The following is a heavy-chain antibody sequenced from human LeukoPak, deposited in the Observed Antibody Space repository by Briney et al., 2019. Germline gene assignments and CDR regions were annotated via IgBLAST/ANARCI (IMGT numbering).Heavy chain of an antibody. J-gene: IGHJ3*02. CDR3: AEVRDWRTGYIDI. V-gene: IGHV3-23*01. CDR1: GFTFSSYA. Sequence: GGSLRLSCAASGFTFSSYAMSWVRQAPGKGLEWVSAISGSGGSTYYADSVKGRFTISRDNSKNTLYLQMNSLRAEDTAVYYCAEVRDWRTGYIDIWGQGTMVTVSS. D-gene: IGHD6-13*01. CDR2: ISGSGGST.